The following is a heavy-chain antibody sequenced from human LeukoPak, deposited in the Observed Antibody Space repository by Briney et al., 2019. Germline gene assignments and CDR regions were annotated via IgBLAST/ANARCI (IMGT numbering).Heavy chain of an antibody. CDR3: ARAVTTFNYYMDV. D-gene: IGHD4-11*01. CDR1: GYTFTTYG. CDR2: ISAYNGNT. Sequence: ALVKVSCKASGYTFTTYGISWVRQAPGQGLEWMGWISAYNGNTNYAQKLQGRVTMTTDTSTSTAYMELRSLRSDDTAVYYCARAVTTFNYYMDVWGKGTTVTVSS. V-gene: IGHV1-18*01. J-gene: IGHJ6*03.